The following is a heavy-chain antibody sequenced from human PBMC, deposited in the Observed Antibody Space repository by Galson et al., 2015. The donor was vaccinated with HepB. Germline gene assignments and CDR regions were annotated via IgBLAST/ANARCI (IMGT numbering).Heavy chain of an antibody. D-gene: IGHD5-24*01. CDR2: IDWDDDK. Sequence: PALVNPTQTLTLTCTFSGFSLSTSGMCVSWIRQPPGKALEWLALIDWDDDKYYSTSLKTRLTISKDTSKNQVVLTMTNMDPVDTATYYCARIATMTYYYGMDVWGQGTTVTVSS. V-gene: IGHV2-70*01. CDR1: GFSLSTSGMC. J-gene: IGHJ6*02. CDR3: ARIATMTYYYGMDV.